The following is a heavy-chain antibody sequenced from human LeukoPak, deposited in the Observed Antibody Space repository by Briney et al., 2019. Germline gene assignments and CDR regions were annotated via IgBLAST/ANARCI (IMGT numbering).Heavy chain of an antibody. CDR3: ARPVPSRLGWFDP. V-gene: IGHV4-39*01. CDR1: GGSISSSSYY. CDR2: IYYSGST. D-gene: IGHD1-1*01. J-gene: IGHJ5*02. Sequence: PSETLSLTCTVSGGSISSSSYYWRWLRQPPGKGLEWIGSIYYSGSTYYNPFLKSRVTISVDTSKNQFSLKLSSVTAADTAVYYCARPVPSRLGWFDPWGQGTLVTVSS.